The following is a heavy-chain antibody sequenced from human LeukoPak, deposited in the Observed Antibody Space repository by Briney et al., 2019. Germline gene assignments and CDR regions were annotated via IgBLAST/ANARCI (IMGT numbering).Heavy chain of an antibody. D-gene: IGHD1-14*01. CDR3: VRKFATGD. Sequence: PGGSLRLSCAASGFTFSSHLMHWVRHAQGTGLVWVSSVKSDGTATNYADSVKGRFTISRDNPKNTLYLQMNSLRVEDTAVYYCVRKFATGDWGQGTLVTVSS. V-gene: IGHV3-74*01. CDR1: GFTFSSHL. J-gene: IGHJ4*02. CDR2: VKSDGTAT.